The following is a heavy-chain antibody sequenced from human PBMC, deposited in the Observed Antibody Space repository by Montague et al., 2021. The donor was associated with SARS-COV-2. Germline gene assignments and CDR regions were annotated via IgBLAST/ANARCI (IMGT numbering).Heavy chain of an antibody. CDR1: GFTFRSYS. J-gene: IGHJ4*02. Sequence: SLRLSCAASGFTFRSYSMHWVRQVPGRGPVWVSLIRPDGTSTHYAASVKGRFIISRDNAKNTLSPEMTNLRVDDTAVYYCVRPLLFGDSDYFFESWGQGTLVTVSS. V-gene: IGHV3-74*01. CDR2: IRPDGTST. CDR3: VRPLLFGDSDYFFES. D-gene: IGHD3-10*02.